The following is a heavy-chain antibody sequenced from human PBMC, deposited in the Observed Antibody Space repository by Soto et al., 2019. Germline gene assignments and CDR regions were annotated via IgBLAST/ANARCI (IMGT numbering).Heavy chain of an antibody. V-gene: IGHV6-1*01. Sequence: PSQTLSLTCAISGDSVSSNSAAWNWIRQSPSRGLEWLGRTYYRSKWYNDYAVSVKSRITINPDTSKNQFSLQLNSVTPEDTAVYYCARDRLWQQLGTVPFGGYYGMDVWGQGTTVTVSS. CDR2: TYYRSKWYN. CDR1: GDSVSSNSAA. D-gene: IGHD6-13*01. J-gene: IGHJ6*02. CDR3: ARDRLWQQLGTVPFGGYYGMDV.